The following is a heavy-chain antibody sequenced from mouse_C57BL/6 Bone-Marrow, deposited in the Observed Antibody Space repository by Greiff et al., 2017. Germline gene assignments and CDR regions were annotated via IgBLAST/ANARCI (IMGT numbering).Heavy chain of an antibody. CDR3: ARDRDYYGSSPDYFDV. J-gene: IGHJ1*03. CDR2: INYDGSST. D-gene: IGHD1-1*01. Sequence: EVKLMESEGGLVQPGSSMKLSCTASGFTFSDYYMAWVRQVPEKGLEWVANINYDGSSTYYLDSLKSRFIISRDNAKNILYLQMSSLKSEDTATYYCARDRDYYGSSPDYFDVWGTGTTVTVSS. CDR1: GFTFSDYY. V-gene: IGHV5-16*01.